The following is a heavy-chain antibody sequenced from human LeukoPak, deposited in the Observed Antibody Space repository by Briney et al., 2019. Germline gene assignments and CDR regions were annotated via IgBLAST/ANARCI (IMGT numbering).Heavy chain of an antibody. D-gene: IGHD3-10*01. J-gene: IGHJ6*02. V-gene: IGHV4-4*07. CDR2: NYTRGST. CDR1: GGSISSYY. Sequence: SETLSLTCNVPGGSISSYYWSWIRQPAGKGLEWIARNYTRGSTNYNPSLDSRVTMSVDTSKNQFSLKLSSVTAADTAVYYCARDKMGTYYYGSGRSVYYYGMDVWGQGTTVTVSS. CDR3: ARDKMGTYYYGSGRSVYYYGMDV.